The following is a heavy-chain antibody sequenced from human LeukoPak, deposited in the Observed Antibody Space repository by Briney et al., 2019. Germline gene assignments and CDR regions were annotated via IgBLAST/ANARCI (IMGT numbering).Heavy chain of an antibody. D-gene: IGHD3-22*01. J-gene: IGHJ5*02. CDR2: ISSSGSTI. CDR3: ARGFWYDTTGWFDP. CDR1: GFIFSSYE. Sequence: GGSLRLSCAASGFIFSSYEMNWVRQAPGKGLEWVSYISSSGSTIYYADSVKGRFTISRDNAKNSLYLQMNSLRAEDTAVYYCARGFWYDTTGWFDPWGQGTLVTVSS. V-gene: IGHV3-48*03.